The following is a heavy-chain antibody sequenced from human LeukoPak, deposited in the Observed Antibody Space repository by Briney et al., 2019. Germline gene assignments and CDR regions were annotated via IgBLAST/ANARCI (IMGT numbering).Heavy chain of an antibody. CDR1: GYSFTSSW. D-gene: IGHD1-20*01. V-gene: IGHV5-51*01. Sequence: GESLKISCQASGYSFTSSWIGWARQMPGKGLEWMAIINPGDSDTRYSPSFQGQVTISADRSITTAYLQWNTLQASDTAIYYCARHNNWAFDYWDRGTLLAVSS. CDR2: INPGDSDT. J-gene: IGHJ4*02. CDR3: ARHNNWAFDY.